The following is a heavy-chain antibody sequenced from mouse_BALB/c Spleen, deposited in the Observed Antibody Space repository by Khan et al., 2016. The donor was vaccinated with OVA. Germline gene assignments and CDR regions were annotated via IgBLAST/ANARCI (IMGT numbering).Heavy chain of an antibody. V-gene: IGHV14-3*02. CDR3: APAGTGDYFDY. Sequence: EVQLQQSGAELVKPGASVKLSCTASGFNIKDTHMHWVKQRPEQGLEWIGRIDPANDNSKYDPRFQGKATITADTSSNTAYLHLSSLKSEDTAVYYCAPAGTGDYFDYWGQGTTLTVSS. CDR1: GFNIKDTH. CDR2: IDPANDNS. J-gene: IGHJ2*01. D-gene: IGHD4-1*01.